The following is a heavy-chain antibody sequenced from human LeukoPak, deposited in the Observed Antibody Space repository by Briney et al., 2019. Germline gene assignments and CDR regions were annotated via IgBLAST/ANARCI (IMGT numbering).Heavy chain of an antibody. CDR2: IYYSGRT. CDR3: ARDRGGRGYDLRWFDP. J-gene: IGHJ5*02. D-gene: IGHD5-12*01. Sequence: SETLSRTCTVSGGSISSYYWSWIRQPPGKGLEWIGYIYYSGRTNYNPSLKSRVTISVDTSKNQFSLKLSSVTAADTAVYYCARDRGGRGYDLRWFDPWGQGTLVTVSS. V-gene: IGHV4-59*01. CDR1: GGSISSYY.